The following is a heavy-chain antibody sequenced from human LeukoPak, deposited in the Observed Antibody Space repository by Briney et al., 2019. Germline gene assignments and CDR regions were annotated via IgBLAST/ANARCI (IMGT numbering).Heavy chain of an antibody. CDR1: GFTFRNYW. CDR3: ARERSGSLLRAFYGMDV. J-gene: IGHJ6*02. D-gene: IGHD1-26*01. Sequence: GGSLRLSCEASGFTFRNYWMIWVRQAPGKGLERVANIKEDGSETYYVDSVKGRFTISRENAKNSLYLQMNGLRAEDTAVYYCARERSGSLLRAFYGMDVWGQGTTVTVSS. V-gene: IGHV3-7*03. CDR2: IKEDGSET.